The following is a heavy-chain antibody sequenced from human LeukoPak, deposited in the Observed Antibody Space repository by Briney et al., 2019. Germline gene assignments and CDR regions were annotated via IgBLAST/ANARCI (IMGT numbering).Heavy chain of an antibody. V-gene: IGHV4-4*07. J-gene: IGHJ4*02. CDR3: ARVGDSATYFDY. CDR2: MYTSGST. Sequence: SETLSLTCTVSGASISSYYWSWIRQPTGKGLEWIGRMYTSGSTNYNPSLKSRVTMSGDKSNNQFSLKLSSVTAADTVVYYCARVGDSATYFDYWGQGTLVTVSS. CDR1: GASISSYY. D-gene: IGHD2-21*02.